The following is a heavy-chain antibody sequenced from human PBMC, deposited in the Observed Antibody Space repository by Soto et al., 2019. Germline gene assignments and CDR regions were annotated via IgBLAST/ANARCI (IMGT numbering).Heavy chain of an antibody. V-gene: IGHV3-23*01. CDR2: TRSNGENP. D-gene: IGHD2-2*01. Sequence: PGGSLRLSCAGSGLMFSSFAMTWVRQAPGKGLEWVSTTRSNGENPYYEDSVKGRFTVSRDNSKNTLFLEMSSLRAEDSAIYYCAKDSKSVSVSAARVYGMDVWGQGTTVTVSS. J-gene: IGHJ6*02. CDR1: GLMFSSFA. CDR3: AKDSKSVSVSAARVYGMDV.